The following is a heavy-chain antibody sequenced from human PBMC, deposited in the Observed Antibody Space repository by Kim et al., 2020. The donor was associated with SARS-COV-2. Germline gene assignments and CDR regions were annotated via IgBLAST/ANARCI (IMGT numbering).Heavy chain of an antibody. Sequence: SETLSLTCAVYGGSFSGYYWSWIRQPPGKGLEWIGEINHSGSTNYNPSLKSRVTISVDTSKNQFSLKLSSVTAADTAVYYCARRRGTPYGSGSFNLDYWGQGTLVTVSS. CDR2: INHSGST. CDR3: ARRRGTPYGSGSFNLDY. V-gene: IGHV4-34*01. CDR1: GGSFSGYY. D-gene: IGHD3-10*01. J-gene: IGHJ4*02.